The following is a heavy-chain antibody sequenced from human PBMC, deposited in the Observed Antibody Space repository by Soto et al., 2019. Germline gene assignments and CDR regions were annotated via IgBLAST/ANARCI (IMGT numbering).Heavy chain of an antibody. J-gene: IGHJ6*02. CDR1: GGSISSYY. V-gene: IGHV4-59*01. D-gene: IGHD2-21*02. CDR3: ARGEHIVVVTAIPRHYYGMDV. Sequence: PSETLSLTCTFSGGSISSYYWSWIRQPPGKGLEWFGYIYYSGGTNYNPSLKSRVTISVDTSKNQFSLKLSSVTAADTAVYYCARGEHIVVVTAIPRHYYGMDVWGQGTTVTVSS. CDR2: IYYSGGT.